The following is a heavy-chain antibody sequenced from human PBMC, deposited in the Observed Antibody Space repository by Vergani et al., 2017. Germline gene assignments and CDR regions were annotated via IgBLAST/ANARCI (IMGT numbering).Heavy chain of an antibody. CDR3: VKEKIDLGSYFFDS. CDR2: IFYSGTT. CDR1: GGSISSGDHC. D-gene: IGHD2/OR15-2a*01. J-gene: IGHJ4*01. V-gene: IGHV4-31*11. Sequence: QVHLQESGPGVVKPSQTLSLTCAVSGGSISSGDHCWTWIRQRPGKGLEWIGYIFYSGTTYDNPSLRSRLTISVDTSQNQFSLKLRSVTAADTAIYYCVKEKIDLGSYFFDSWGHGILVTVSS.